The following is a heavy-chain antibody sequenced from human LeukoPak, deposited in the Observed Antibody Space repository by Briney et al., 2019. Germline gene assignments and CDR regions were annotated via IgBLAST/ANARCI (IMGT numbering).Heavy chain of an antibody. Sequence: ASVKVSCKASGYTFTSYYMHWVRQAPGQGLEWMGIINPSGGSTSYAQKFQGRVTMTRDTSTSTVYMELSSLRSEETAVYYCARDRSSGWAFDYWGQGTLVTVSS. CDR2: INPSGGST. V-gene: IGHV1-46*01. CDR3: ARDRSSGWAFDY. CDR1: GYTFTSYY. D-gene: IGHD6-19*01. J-gene: IGHJ4*02.